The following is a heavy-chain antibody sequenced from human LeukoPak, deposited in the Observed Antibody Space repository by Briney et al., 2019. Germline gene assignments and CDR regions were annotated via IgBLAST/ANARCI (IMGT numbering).Heavy chain of an antibody. CDR3: ARHSSSSRPNFDY. CDR2: IYNSGNT. CDR1: GGSISNYY. J-gene: IGHJ4*02. V-gene: IGHV4-39*01. Sequence: PSETLSLTCTVSGGSISNYYWGWIRQPPGKGLEWIGSIYNSGNTYYNPSLKSRVTISVDTSKNQFSLQLSSVTAADTAVYYCARHSSSSRPNFDYWGQGTLVTVSS. D-gene: IGHD6-13*01.